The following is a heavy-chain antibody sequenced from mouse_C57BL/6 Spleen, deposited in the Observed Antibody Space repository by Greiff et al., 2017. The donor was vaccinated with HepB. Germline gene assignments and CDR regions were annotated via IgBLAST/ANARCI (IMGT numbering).Heavy chain of an antibody. CDR2: IYPGSGST. J-gene: IGHJ1*03. CDR1: GYTFTSYW. V-gene: IGHV1-55*01. D-gene: IGHD2-3*01. Sequence: QVQLQQPGAELVKPGASVKMSCKASGYTFTSYWITWVKQRPGQGLEWIGDIYPGSGSTNYNEKFKSKATLTVDTSSSTAYRQLSSLTSEDSAVYYCARGDVDGYPYWYFDVWGTGTTVTVSS. CDR3: ARGDVDGYPYWYFDV.